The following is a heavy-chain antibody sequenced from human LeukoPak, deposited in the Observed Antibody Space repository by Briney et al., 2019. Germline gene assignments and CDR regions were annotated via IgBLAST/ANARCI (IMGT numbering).Heavy chain of an antibody. D-gene: IGHD1-26*01. V-gene: IGHV4-38-2*01. J-gene: IGHJ4*02. CDR1: GYSISSGYY. CDR2: IYHSGTT. CDR3: ASQTIVGASPFDY. Sequence: SETLSLTCAVSGYSISSGYYWGWIRQPPGKGLEWIGIIYHSGTTYYNPSLKSRVTISVDTSKNQLSLKLRSVTAADTAVYYCASQTIVGASPFDYWGQGTLVTVSS.